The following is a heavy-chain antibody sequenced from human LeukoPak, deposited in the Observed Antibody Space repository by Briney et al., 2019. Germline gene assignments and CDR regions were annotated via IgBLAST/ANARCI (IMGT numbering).Heavy chain of an antibody. V-gene: IGHV5-51*01. Sequence: GESLKISCKGSGYSFTSYWIGWVRQMPGKGLEWMGIIYPGDSDTRYSPSFQGQVTISADKSISTAYLQWSSLKASDTAMYYCARQRLNWNDEGDAFDIWGQGTMVTVSS. J-gene: IGHJ3*02. D-gene: IGHD1-20*01. CDR3: ARQRLNWNDEGDAFDI. CDR2: IYPGDSDT. CDR1: GYSFTSYW.